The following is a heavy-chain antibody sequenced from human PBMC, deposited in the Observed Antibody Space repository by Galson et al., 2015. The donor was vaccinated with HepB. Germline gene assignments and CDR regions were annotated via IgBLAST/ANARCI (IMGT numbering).Heavy chain of an antibody. J-gene: IGHJ3*02. D-gene: IGHD3-10*01. CDR3: ARVRVTFEGSHSLDI. CDR1: GFPFTSYG. Sequence: SVKVSCKASGFPFTSYGFAWVRQGPGQGLESMGGVRVYNGETAYEEKFQGRVTMTIDRSTTTVYMELTNLTSDDTAVYYCARVRVTFEGSHSLDIWGQGTGVTVSS. CDR2: VRVYNGET. V-gene: IGHV1-18*01.